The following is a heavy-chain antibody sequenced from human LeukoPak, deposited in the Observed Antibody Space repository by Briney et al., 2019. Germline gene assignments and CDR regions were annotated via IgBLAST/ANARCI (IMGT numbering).Heavy chain of an antibody. CDR1: GFTFSSYG. V-gene: IGHV3-21*01. CDR2: ISSSSSYI. D-gene: IGHD3-10*01. CDR3: ARDAPRGNYGSGVVNNWFDP. J-gene: IGHJ5*02. Sequence: GGSLRLSCAASGFTFSSYGMHWVRQAPGKGLEWVSSISSSSSYIYYADSVKGRFTISRDNAKNSLYLQMNSLRAEDTAVYYCARDAPRGNYGSGVVNNWFDPWGQGTLVTVSS.